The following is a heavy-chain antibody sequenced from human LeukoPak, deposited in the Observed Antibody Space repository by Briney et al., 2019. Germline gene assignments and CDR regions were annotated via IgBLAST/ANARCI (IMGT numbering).Heavy chain of an antibody. Sequence: QAGGSLRLSCAASGFTFDDYAMHWVRQAPGKGLEWVSGISWNSGGIDYADSVKGRFTISRDNANNSLYMQLNSLSAEAMAPYYCAKDSGAGYSYGHTDYWGQGALVTVSS. D-gene: IGHD5-18*01. V-gene: IGHV3-9*03. CDR2: ISWNSGGI. J-gene: IGHJ4*02. CDR1: GFTFDDYA. CDR3: AKDSGAGYSYGHTDY.